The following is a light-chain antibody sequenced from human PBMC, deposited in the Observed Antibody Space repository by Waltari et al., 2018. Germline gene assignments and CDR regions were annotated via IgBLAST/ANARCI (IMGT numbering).Light chain of an antibody. J-gene: IGLJ2*01. V-gene: IGLV2-14*03. Sequence: QSALTQPASVSGSPGQSITISCTGPSSDYYTSVCWYQHHPGKAPKLMIYDVSNRPSGVSNRFSGSKSGSTASLTISGLQAEDEADYYCSVKRGSNTVVFGGGTKLTVL. CDR1: SSDYYTS. CDR3: SVKRGSNTVV. CDR2: DVS.